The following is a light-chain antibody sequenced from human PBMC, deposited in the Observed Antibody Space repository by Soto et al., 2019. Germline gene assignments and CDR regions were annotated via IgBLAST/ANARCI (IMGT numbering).Light chain of an antibody. V-gene: IGLV2-8*01. CDR3: SSFVGGNIFV. CDR2: EVT. J-gene: IGLJ1*01. Sequence: QSALTQPPSASGSPGQSVTISCTGTRSDVGRYNYVSRYQLHPGKVPKLLIYEVTKRPSGIPDRFSGSKSGNTASLTVSGLQAEDEADYYCSSFVGGNIFVFGSGTKVTVL. CDR1: RSDVGRYNY.